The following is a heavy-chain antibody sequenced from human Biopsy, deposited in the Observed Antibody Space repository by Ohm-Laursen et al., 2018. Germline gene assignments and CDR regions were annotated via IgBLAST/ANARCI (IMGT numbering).Heavy chain of an antibody. D-gene: IGHD5-24*01. CDR3: ASAGYNPDWNFDL. CDR1: GGDINNYY. CDR2: IYPGGST. J-gene: IGHJ2*01. V-gene: IGHV4-4*07. Sequence: SETLSLTCNVSGGDINNYYWSWIRQPAGKGLEWIGRIYPGGSTNYNPSLKSRVTMSVDTSKKQFSLRLSSVTAADTAVYYCASAGYNPDWNFDLWGRGTLVTVSS.